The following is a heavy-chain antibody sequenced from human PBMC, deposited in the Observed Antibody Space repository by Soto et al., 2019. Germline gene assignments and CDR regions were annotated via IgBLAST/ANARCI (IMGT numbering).Heavy chain of an antibody. CDR3: ARHSSSSWLFDY. CDR2: IIPIFGTA. D-gene: IGHD6-13*01. V-gene: IGHV1-69*13. J-gene: IGHJ4*02. Sequence: ASAKVSSKASRGTFSSYAISWVRHDPGQGLEWMGGIIPIFGTANYAQKFQGRVTITADESTSTAYMELSSLRSEDTAVYYCARHSSSSWLFDYWGQGTLVPSPQ. CDR1: RGTFSSYA.